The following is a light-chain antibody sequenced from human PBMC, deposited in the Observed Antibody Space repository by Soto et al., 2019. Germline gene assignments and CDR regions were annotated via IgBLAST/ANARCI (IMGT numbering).Light chain of an antibody. CDR3: QSYDSSLRRV. V-gene: IGLV1-40*01. Sequence: QSVLTQPPSVSGAPGQRVTISCTGSNSDIGAGYDVHWYQQLPGTAPKLVIYANNNRPSGVPDRFSASKSGTSASLAITGLQADDEADYYCQSYDSSLRRVFGTGTKLTVL. CDR1: NSDIGAGYD. CDR2: ANN. J-gene: IGLJ1*01.